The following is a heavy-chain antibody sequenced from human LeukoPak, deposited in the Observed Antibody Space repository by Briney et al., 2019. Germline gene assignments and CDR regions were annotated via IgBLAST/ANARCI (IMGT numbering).Heavy chain of an antibody. CDR3: AREGKMATRTYYFDY. D-gene: IGHD5-24*01. J-gene: IGHJ4*02. CDR2: ISNSGSTI. V-gene: IGHV3-11*04. Sequence: PGGSLRLSCAVSGFTFGDYYMSWIRQAPGKGLEWVSYISNSGSTIYYADSVKGRFTISRDNAKNSLYLQMNSLRAEDTAVYYCAREGKMATRTYYFDYWGQGTLVTVSS. CDR1: GFTFGDYY.